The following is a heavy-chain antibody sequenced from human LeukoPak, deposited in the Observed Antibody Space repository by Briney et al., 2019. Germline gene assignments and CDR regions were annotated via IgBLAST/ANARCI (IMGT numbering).Heavy chain of an antibody. CDR3: ARGRIAAAGRVTPLFY. V-gene: IGHV1-8*01. J-gene: IGHJ4*02. CDR1: GYTFTSYD. D-gene: IGHD6-13*01. Sequence: GASVKVSCKASGYTFTSYDINWVRQATGQGLEWMGWMNPNSGNTGYAQKFQGRVTMTRNTSISTAYMELSSLKSEDTAVYYCARGRIAAAGRVTPLFYWGQGTLVTVSS. CDR2: MNPNSGNT.